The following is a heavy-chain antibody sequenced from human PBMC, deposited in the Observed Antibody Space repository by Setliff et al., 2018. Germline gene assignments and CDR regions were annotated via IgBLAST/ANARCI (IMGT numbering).Heavy chain of an antibody. D-gene: IGHD3-3*02. J-gene: IGHJ6*04. CDR2: IYTSGST. Sequence: PSETLSLTCTVSGGSISSGSNYWSWIRQPAGRGLEWIGHIYTSGSTNYNPSLKSRVTISLDTSKNQFSLQLSSVTAADTAVYYCARDGLGAFSLRSMDVWGKGTTVTVSS. CDR3: ARDGLGAFSLRSMDV. CDR1: GGSISSGSNY. V-gene: IGHV4-61*09.